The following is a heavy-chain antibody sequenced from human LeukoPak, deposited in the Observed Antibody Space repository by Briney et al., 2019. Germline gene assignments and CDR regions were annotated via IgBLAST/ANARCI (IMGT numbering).Heavy chain of an antibody. CDR2: ISSSSRYI. D-gene: IGHD3-22*01. V-gene: IGHV3-21*01. CDR1: GFTFSSYS. CDR3: ARVTDYYDSSGYPDY. Sequence: GGSLRLSCVASGFTFSSYSMNWVRLAPGKGLEWVSSISSSSRYIYFADSLKGRFTISRDNAKNSLYLQMNSLRAEDTAVYYCARVTDYYDSSGYPDYWGQGTLVTVSS. J-gene: IGHJ4*02.